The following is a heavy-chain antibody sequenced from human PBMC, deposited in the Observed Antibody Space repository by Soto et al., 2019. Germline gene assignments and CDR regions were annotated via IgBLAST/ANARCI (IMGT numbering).Heavy chain of an antibody. CDR1: GFTFSSYA. J-gene: IGHJ6*02. CDR3: ARDLLLYGGYDYSYYGMDV. V-gene: IGHV3-30-3*01. Sequence: PGGSLRLSCAASGFTFSSYAMHWVRQAPGKGLEWVAVISYDGSNKYYADSVKGRFTISRDNSKNTLYLQMNSLRAEDMAVYYCARDLLLYGGYDYSYYGMDVSGQATTVTVSS. D-gene: IGHD5-12*01. CDR2: ISYDGSNK.